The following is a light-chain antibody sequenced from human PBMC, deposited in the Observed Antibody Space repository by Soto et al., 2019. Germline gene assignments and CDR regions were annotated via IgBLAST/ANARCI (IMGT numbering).Light chain of an antibody. Sequence: DIQMTQSPSSLSASVGDRVTITCRASQSISSYLNWYQQKPGKAPKLLIYAASSLQSGVPSRFSGGGSGTDFTLTISSLQPEDFATYYCKQSYSTPPITFGQGTRLEIK. CDR2: AAS. CDR3: KQSYSTPPIT. V-gene: IGKV1-39*01. J-gene: IGKJ5*01. CDR1: QSISSY.